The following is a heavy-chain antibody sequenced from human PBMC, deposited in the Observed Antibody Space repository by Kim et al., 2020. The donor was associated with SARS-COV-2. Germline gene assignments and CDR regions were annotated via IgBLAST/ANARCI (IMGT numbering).Heavy chain of an antibody. J-gene: IGHJ5*02. Sequence: SGSTYYNPSLKSRVTISVDTSKNQFSLKLSSVTAADTAVYYCAKHWGFDPWGQGTLVTVSS. V-gene: IGHV4-39*01. D-gene: IGHD7-27*01. CDR2: SGST. CDR3: AKHWGFDP.